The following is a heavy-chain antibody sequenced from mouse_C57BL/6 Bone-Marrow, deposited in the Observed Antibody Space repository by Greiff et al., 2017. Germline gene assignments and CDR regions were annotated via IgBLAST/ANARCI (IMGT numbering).Heavy chain of an antibody. CDR3: ARHDSPYYYAIDF. Sequence: DVKLVESGGDLVKPGGSLKLSCAASGFTFSSYGMSWVRQTPDKRLEWVATISSGGSYTYYPDSVKGRFTFSRDNAKNTLYLQMSSLKSEDTAMYYCARHDSPYYYAIDFWGPGTSVTVSS. V-gene: IGHV5-6*02. J-gene: IGHJ4*01. CDR2: ISSGGSYT. CDR1: GFTFSSYG. D-gene: IGHD2-3*01.